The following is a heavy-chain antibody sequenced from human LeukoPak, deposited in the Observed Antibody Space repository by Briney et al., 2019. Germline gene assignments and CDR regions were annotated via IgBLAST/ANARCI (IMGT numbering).Heavy chain of an antibody. Sequence: GASVKVSCKASGYIFTSYGISWVRQAPGQGLEWMGWISTNKGNTNYAQRLQGRVTMTTDTSTSTAYMELRSLRSDDTAIYCCVRDIQWRFDPWGQGTLVTVSS. D-gene: IGHD2-8*01. V-gene: IGHV1-18*01. J-gene: IGHJ5*02. CDR1: GYIFTSYG. CDR2: ISTNKGNT. CDR3: VRDIQWRFDP.